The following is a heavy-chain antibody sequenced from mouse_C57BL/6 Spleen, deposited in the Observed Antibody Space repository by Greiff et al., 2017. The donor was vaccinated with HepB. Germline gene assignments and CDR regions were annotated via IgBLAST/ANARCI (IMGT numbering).Heavy chain of an antibody. Sequence: VKLQQPGAELVKPGASVKLSCKASGYTFTSYWMHWVKQRPGQGLEWIGMIHPNSGSTNYNEKFKSKATLTVDKSSSTAYMQLSSLTSEDSAVYYCARRGDYDTWFAYWGQGTLVTVSA. CDR1: GYTFTSYW. CDR3: ARRGDYDTWFAY. V-gene: IGHV1-64*01. CDR2: IHPNSGST. D-gene: IGHD2-4*01. J-gene: IGHJ3*01.